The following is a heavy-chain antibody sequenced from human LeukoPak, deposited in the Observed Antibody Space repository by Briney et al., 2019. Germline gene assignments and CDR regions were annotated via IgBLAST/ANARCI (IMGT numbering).Heavy chain of an antibody. CDR3: TRANYRAFDI. V-gene: IGHV6-1*01. CDR1: GDSFSADSAT. D-gene: IGHD5-24*01. CDR2: AYYRSNRSKWSS. Sequence: LQTLSLTCAISGDSFSADSATWNWIRQSPSRGLEWLGRAYYRSNRSKWSSDYALSVKSRITISPDTSKNEFSLQLNSVTPEDTAVYYCTRANYRAFDIWGQGTMVTVSS. J-gene: IGHJ3*02.